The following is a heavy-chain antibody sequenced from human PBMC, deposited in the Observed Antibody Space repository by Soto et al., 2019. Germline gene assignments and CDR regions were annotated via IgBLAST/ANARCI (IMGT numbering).Heavy chain of an antibody. CDR3: ARGGGSSTRPGGYYYYYGMDV. CDR1: GGSFSGYY. Sequence: QVQLQQWGAGLLKPSETLSLTCAVYGGSFSGYYWSWIRQPPGKGLEWIGEINHSGSTNYNPSLKNRSPNIIDPFQNQVSPKLSSGTAAGPALYYCARGGGSSTRPGGYYYYYGMDVWGQGTTVTVSS. V-gene: IGHV4-34*01. D-gene: IGHD6-13*01. CDR2: INHSGST. J-gene: IGHJ6*02.